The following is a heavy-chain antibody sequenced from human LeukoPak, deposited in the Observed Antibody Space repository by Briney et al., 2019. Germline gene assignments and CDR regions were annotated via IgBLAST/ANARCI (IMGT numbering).Heavy chain of an antibody. CDR1: GGSISSYY. CDR3: TRDTGTTGEVKFDP. D-gene: IGHD4-17*01. J-gene: IGHJ5*02. V-gene: IGHV4-4*07. CDR2: IYTSGST. Sequence: SETLSLTCTVSGGSISSYYWSWIRQPAGKGLEWIGRIYTSGSTTYNPSLKSRVTMSVDTSKSPFSLNLMSVTAADTAVYYCTRDTGTTGEVKFDPWGQGTLVTVSS.